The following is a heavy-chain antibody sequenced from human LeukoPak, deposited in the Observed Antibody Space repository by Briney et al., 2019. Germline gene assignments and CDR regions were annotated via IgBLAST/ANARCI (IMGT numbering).Heavy chain of an antibody. CDR3: ATESGYGDYVVWFDP. D-gene: IGHD4-17*01. J-gene: IGHJ5*02. CDR2: FYPEDGET. Sequence: GASVKVSCKVSGYTLTELSMHWVRQAPGKGLEWMGGFYPEDGETIYAQKFQGRVTMTEDTSTDTAYMELSSLRSEDTAVYYCATESGYGDYVVWFDPWGQGTLVTVSS. CDR1: GYTLTELS. V-gene: IGHV1-24*01.